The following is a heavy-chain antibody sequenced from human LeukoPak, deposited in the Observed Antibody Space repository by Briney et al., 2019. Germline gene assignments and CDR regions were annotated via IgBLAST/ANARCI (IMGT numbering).Heavy chain of an antibody. V-gene: IGHV3-48*03. CDR2: ISRSGNTK. D-gene: IGHD4-17*01. J-gene: IGHJ4*02. CDR3: ARDAPGTVTNDY. Sequence: PGGSLRLSCAASGFIFTSYEMNWVRQAPGKGLEWVSWISRSGNTKYADSVKGRFTISRDNAKNSLYPQMNSLRVEDTAVYYCARDAPGTVTNDYWGQGTLVTVSS. CDR1: GFIFTSYE.